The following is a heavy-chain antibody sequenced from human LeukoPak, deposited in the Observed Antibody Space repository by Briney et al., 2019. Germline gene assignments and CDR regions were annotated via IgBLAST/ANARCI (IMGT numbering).Heavy chain of an antibody. CDR2: IKEDGSEK. V-gene: IGHV3-7*01. J-gene: IGHJ6*03. Sequence: GRSLRLSCAASGFTFSSYSMSWVRQAPGKGLEWVANIKEDGSEKNYVDSVKGRFTISRDNAKNSLFLQMTSLRAEDTAVYYCARDYDFWSGYSYYYYMDVWGKGTTVTVSS. D-gene: IGHD3-3*01. CDR1: GFTFSSYS. CDR3: ARDYDFWSGYSYYYYMDV.